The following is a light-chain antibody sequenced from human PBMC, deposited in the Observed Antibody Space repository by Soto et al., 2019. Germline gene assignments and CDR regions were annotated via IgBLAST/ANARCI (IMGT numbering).Light chain of an antibody. J-gene: IGKJ1*01. V-gene: IGKV3-20*01. CDR1: QSVSSNY. Sequence: EIVLTQSPGTLSLSPGERATLSCRASQSVSSNYLAWYQQKPGQAPRPLIYGASSRATGIPVRFGGSGAGSDYTLPISILESEYFAVYYCQQYGSSPWTFGQGNKVEIK. CDR2: GAS. CDR3: QQYGSSPWT.